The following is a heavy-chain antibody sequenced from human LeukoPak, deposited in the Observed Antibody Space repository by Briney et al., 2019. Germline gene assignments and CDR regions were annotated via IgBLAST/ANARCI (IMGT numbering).Heavy chain of an antibody. CDR2: IYHSGST. D-gene: IGHD2-15*01. J-gene: IGHJ1*01. V-gene: IGHV4-38-2*02. CDR3: ARRSGGSYSKYFQH. CDR1: GYSISSGYY. Sequence: SETLSLTCTVSGYSISSGYYWGWIRQPPGKGLEWIGSIYHSGSTYYNPSLKSRVTISVDTSKNQFSLKLSSVTAADTAVYYCARRSGGSYSKYFQHWGQGTLVTVSS.